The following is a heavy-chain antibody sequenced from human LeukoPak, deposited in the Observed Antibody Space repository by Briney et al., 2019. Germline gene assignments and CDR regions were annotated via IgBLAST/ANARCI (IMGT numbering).Heavy chain of an antibody. D-gene: IGHD5-12*01. CDR2: IRYDGSNK. CDR3: AKDPTFGFYVVATAYFDH. CDR1: GFTFSSYG. Sequence: PGGSLRLSCAASGFTFSSYGMHWVRQAPGKGLEWVAFIRYDGSNKYYADSVKGRFTISRDNSKNTLYLQMNSLRAEDTAVYYCAKDPTFGFYVVATAYFDHWGQGTLVTVSS. V-gene: IGHV3-30*02. J-gene: IGHJ4*02.